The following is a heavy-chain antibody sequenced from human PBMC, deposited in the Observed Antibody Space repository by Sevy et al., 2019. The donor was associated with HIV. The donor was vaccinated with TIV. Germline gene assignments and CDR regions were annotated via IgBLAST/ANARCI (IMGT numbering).Heavy chain of an antibody. CDR2: LKSDVYGGTV. D-gene: IGHD6-13*01. Sequence: GGSLRLSCTASGFTLGDYCMSWVRQAPGKGLESVAFLKSDVYGGTVDDAASVRGRFVISRDDSKTIAYLQMNDLKTEDTGVYYCTRWKAAQSIFDYWGQGTLVTVSS. J-gene: IGHJ4*02. CDR1: GFTLGDYC. CDR3: TRWKAAQSIFDY. V-gene: IGHV3-49*04.